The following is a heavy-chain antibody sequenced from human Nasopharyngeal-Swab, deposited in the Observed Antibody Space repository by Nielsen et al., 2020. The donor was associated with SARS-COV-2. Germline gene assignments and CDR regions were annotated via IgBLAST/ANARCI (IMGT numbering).Heavy chain of an antibody. V-gene: IGHV3-43*01. Sequence: GGSLRLSCVASGFTFDDYGLHWVRQVPGKGLEWVSLIRWDGVNTYYADSVKGRFTISRDNSRNSLYLQMNSLRTEDTALYYCAKDYSSGWSGWFDPWGQGTLVTVSS. CDR3: AKDYSSGWSGWFDP. J-gene: IGHJ5*02. CDR1: GFTFDDYG. D-gene: IGHD6-19*01. CDR2: IRWDGVNT.